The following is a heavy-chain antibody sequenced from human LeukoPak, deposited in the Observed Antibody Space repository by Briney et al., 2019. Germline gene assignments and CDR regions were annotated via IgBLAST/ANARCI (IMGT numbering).Heavy chain of an antibody. CDR1: GFTFSSYA. V-gene: IGHV3-23*01. J-gene: IGHJ2*01. D-gene: IGHD3-22*01. Sequence: GGSLRLSCAASGFTFSSYAMSWVRQAPGKGLEWVSAISGSGGSTCYADSVKGRFTISRDNSKNTLYLQMNSLRAEDTAVYYCAKLRYYDSSGPQYFDLWGRGTLVTVSS. CDR2: ISGSGGST. CDR3: AKLRYYDSSGPQYFDL.